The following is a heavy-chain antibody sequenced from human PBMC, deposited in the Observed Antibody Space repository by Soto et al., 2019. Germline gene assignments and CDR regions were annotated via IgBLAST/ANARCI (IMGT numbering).Heavy chain of an antibody. CDR2: IYAGDSHT. D-gene: IGHD3-3*01. CDR1: GYIFTNYW. CDR3: ARQGYHDLWSGYPAPDYGMDV. V-gene: IGHV5-51*01. Sequence: PGESLKIACKGSGYIFTNYWIGWVRQMPGKGLEWMGIIYAGDSHTRYSPSFQGQVTISVDTSMSSAYLQWSSLKASDTAKYYCARQGYHDLWSGYPAPDYGMDVWGQGTTVTVS. J-gene: IGHJ6*02.